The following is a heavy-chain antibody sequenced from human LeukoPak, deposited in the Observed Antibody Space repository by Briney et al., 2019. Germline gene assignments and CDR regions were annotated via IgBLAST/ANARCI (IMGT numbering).Heavy chain of an antibody. V-gene: IGHV3-7*01. CDR2: IKQDGSEK. J-gene: IGHJ6*03. CDR1: GFSLNRFW. Sequence: GGSLRLSCSASGFSLNRFWTSWVRQAPGKGLEWVANIKQDGSEKNYVDSVKGRFTISRDIDDNSVYLQMNSLRDEDTALYYCAREIRTRSGGGSGIFSRPTYYFYYMDVWGKGITVTISS. CDR3: AREIRTRSGGGSGIFSRPTYYFYYMDV. D-gene: IGHD3-10*01.